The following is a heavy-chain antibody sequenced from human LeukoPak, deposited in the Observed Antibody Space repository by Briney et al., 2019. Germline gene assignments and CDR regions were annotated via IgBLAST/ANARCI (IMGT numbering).Heavy chain of an antibody. CDR1: GFTFSSYS. Sequence: GGSLRLSCAASGFTFSSYSMNWVRQAPGKGLEWVSSISSSSSYIYYADSVKGRFTISRDNAKNSLYLQMNSLRAEDTAFNYCAKLLRDVTIYDFWGHGALVAVSS. D-gene: IGHD5-24*01. J-gene: IGHJ4*01. V-gene: IGHV3-21*01. CDR3: AKLLRDVTIYDF. CDR2: ISSSSSYI.